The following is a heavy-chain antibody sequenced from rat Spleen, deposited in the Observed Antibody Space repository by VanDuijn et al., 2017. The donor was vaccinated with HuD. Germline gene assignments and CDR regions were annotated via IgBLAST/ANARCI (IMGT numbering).Heavy chain of an antibody. J-gene: IGHJ2*01. V-gene: IGHV4-2*01. CDR1: GFNFNDYW. D-gene: IGHD1-7*01. Sequence: EVKLVESGGGLVQPGRSLKLSCSASGFNFNDYWMVWVRQAPGKGLEWVGEINKDSRTIKYNPSLKEKFTVSRDNAQNTLYLQMNKVGSEDTAIYYCVREDLGVNYWGQGVMVTVSS. CDR2: INKDSRTI. CDR3: VREDLGVNY.